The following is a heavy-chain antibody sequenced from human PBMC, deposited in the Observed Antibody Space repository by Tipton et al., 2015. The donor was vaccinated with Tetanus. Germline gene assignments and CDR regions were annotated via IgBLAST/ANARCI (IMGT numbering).Heavy chain of an antibody. Sequence: SLRLSCAASGFTFSTHGMHWVRQAPGKGLEWVALVWYDGARKYYTESVEGRFTISRDNSKNTLYLQRDSLRVEGTATYCWARKRFVGWLGPLDCRGQGTLVTVSS. CDR1: GFTFSTHG. CDR3: ARKRFVGWLGPLDC. CDR2: VWYDGARK. D-gene: IGHD3-3*01. V-gene: IGHV3-33*01. J-gene: IGHJ4*02.